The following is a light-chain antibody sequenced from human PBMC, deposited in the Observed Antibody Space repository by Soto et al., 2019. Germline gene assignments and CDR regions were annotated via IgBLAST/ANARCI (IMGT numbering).Light chain of an antibody. V-gene: IGLV2-14*03. Sequence: QSVLTQPASVSGSPGQSITISCTGTSSDVGAYNYVSWYQQHPGKAPKLMIYDVNNRPSGVSNRFSGSKSGNTASLTISGLQAGDDADYYCSSYTSSTTEVFGAGTKVTGL. J-gene: IGLJ1*01. CDR3: SSYTSSTTEV. CDR1: SSDVGAYNY. CDR2: DVN.